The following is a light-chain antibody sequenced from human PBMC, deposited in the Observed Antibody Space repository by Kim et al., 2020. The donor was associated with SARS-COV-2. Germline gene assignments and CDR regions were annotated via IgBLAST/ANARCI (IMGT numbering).Light chain of an antibody. CDR2: EVS. J-gene: IGLJ2*01. Sequence: SVTDSCTVNSSDVGGYNYVSWSQQHPGKAPKLMIYEVSKRPSGVPDRFSGSKSGNTASLTVSGLQAEDEADYYCSSYAGSNNLVFGGGTQLTVL. CDR3: SSYAGSNNLV. CDR1: SSDVGGYNY. V-gene: IGLV2-8*01.